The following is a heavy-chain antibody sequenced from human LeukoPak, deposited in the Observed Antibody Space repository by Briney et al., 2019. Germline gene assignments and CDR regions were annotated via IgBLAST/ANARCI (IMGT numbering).Heavy chain of an antibody. J-gene: IGHJ4*02. D-gene: IGHD6-13*01. Sequence: GGSLRLSCAASGFTFSSYAMSWVRQAPGKGLEWVSAISGSGGSTYYADSVKGRFTISRDNAKNSLYLQMNSLRAEDTAVYYCATGMGSSWYYFDYWGQGTLVTVSS. CDR2: ISGSGGST. V-gene: IGHV3-23*01. CDR1: GFTFSSYA. CDR3: ATGMGSSWYYFDY.